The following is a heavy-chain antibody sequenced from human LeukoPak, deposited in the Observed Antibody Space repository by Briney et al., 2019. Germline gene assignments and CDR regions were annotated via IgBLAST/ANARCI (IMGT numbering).Heavy chain of an antibody. J-gene: IGHJ4*02. CDR1: GGTFSSYA. CDR2: IIPIFGTA. D-gene: IGHD1-14*01. CDR3: AREGTISPTFDY. V-gene: IGHV1-69*13. Sequence: SVKVSCKASGGTFSSYAISWVRQAPGQGLEWMGGIIPIFGTANYAQKFQGRVTITADESTSTAYMELSSLRSEDTAVYYCAREGTISPTFDYWGQGTLVTVSS.